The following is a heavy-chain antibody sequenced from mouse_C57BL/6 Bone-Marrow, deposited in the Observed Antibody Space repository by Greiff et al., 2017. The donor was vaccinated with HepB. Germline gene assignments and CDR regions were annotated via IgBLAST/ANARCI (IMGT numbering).Heavy chain of an antibody. Sequence: EVKLMESGPGLVKPSQSLSLTCSVTGYSITSGYYWNWIRQFPGNKLEWMGYISYDGSNNYNPSLKNRISITRDTSKNQFFLKLNSVTTEDTATYYCAGGASWFAYWGQGTLVTVSA. CDR1: GYSITSGYY. CDR2: ISYDGSN. V-gene: IGHV3-6*01. J-gene: IGHJ3*01. CDR3: AGGASWFAY.